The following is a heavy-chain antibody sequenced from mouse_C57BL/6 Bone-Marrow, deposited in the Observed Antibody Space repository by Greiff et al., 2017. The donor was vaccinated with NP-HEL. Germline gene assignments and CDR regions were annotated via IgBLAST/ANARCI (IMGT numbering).Heavy chain of an antibody. D-gene: IGHD2-4*01. CDR3: ARGQGRIYYDYDVRFDY. CDR2: ISDGGSYT. Sequence: DVHLVESGGGLVKPGGSLKLSCAASGFTFSSYAMSWVRQTPEKRLEWVAIISDGGSYTNYPDNVKGRFTIPRDKAYNNLYLQVSHLKTEDTAEYYCARGQGRIYYDYDVRFDYWGQGTLVTVSA. V-gene: IGHV5-4*01. J-gene: IGHJ3*01. CDR1: GFTFSSYA.